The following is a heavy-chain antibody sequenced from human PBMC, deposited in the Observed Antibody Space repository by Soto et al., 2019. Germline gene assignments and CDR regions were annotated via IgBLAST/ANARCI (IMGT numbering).Heavy chain of an antibody. D-gene: IGHD2-15*01. J-gene: IGHJ4*02. V-gene: IGHV4-31*03. Sequence: QVQLQQSGPGLVKPSQTLTLTCTVSGGSIISDGFYWHWIRQNSEKGLEWLGYIYYSGTTYYTPSLESRLSMSVDTSKNQFSLELRSMTAADTAVYYCARDRWGYGIDYWGRGTLVTVSS. CDR3: ARDRWGYGIDY. CDR2: IYYSGTT. CDR1: GGSIISDGFY.